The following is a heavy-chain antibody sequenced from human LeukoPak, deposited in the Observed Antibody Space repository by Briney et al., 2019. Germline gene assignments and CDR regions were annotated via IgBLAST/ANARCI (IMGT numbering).Heavy chain of an antibody. Sequence: GGSLRLSCAASGFTFSNFAMTWVRQAPEKGLEWVSSITGNHGATYNINSVRGRFTISRGNSQNTLYLQMNSLRAEDTAVYYCTKDPNGDYVGAFDPWGQGTLVTVSS. V-gene: IGHV3-23*01. CDR3: TKDPNGDYVGAFDP. CDR1: GFTFSNFA. D-gene: IGHD4-17*01. CDR2: ITGNHGAT. J-gene: IGHJ5*02.